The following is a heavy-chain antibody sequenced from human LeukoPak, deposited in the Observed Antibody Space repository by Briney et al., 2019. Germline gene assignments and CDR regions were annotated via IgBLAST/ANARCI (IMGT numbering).Heavy chain of an antibody. CDR2: IYNSGST. Sequence: GGSLRLSCAASGFTVSSNHMCWVRQAPGKGLEWVSVIYNSGSTYYADSVQGRFIISRDKSKNTLYLQMNSLRAEDTAVYYCAKDLRYCAGGSCSPWGQGTLVTVSS. J-gene: IGHJ5*02. CDR1: GFTVSSNH. D-gene: IGHD2-15*01. CDR3: AKDLRYCAGGSCSP. V-gene: IGHV3-66*01.